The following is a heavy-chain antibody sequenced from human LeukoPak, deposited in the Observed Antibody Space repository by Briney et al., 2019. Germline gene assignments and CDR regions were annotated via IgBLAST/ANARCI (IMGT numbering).Heavy chain of an antibody. CDR3: ALFRHYYDSSGYYYELDY. J-gene: IGHJ4*02. D-gene: IGHD3-22*01. V-gene: IGHV4-34*01. CDR1: GGSFSGYY. CDR2: INHSGST. Sequence: SETLSRTCAVYGGSFSGYYWSWIRQPPGKGLEWIGEINHSGSTNYNPSLKSRVTISVDTSKNQFSLKLSSVTAADTAVYYCALFRHYYDSSGYYYELDYWGQGTLVTVSS.